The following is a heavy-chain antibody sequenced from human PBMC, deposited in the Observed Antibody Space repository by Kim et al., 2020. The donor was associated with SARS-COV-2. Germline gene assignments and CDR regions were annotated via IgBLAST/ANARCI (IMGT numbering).Heavy chain of an antibody. V-gene: IGHV4-59*01. CDR1: GGSISSYY. J-gene: IGHJ3*02. D-gene: IGHD1-26*01. CDR2: IYYSGST. Sequence: SETLSLTCTVSGGSISSYYWSWIRQPPGKGLEWIGYIYYSGSTNYNPSLKSRVTISVDTSKNQFSLKLSSVTAADTAVYYCARDSGSYSDAFDIWGQGT. CDR3: ARDSGSYSDAFDI.